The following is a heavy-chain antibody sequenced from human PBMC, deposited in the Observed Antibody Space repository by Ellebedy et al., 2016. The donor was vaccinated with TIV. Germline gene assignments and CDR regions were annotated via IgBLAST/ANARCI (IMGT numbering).Heavy chain of an antibody. J-gene: IGHJ4*02. CDR1: GGSIGTYH. Sequence: MPSETLSLTCSVSGGSIGTYHWSWIRRPPGKGLEWIGYIFYTGSTHYNPSLESRVTISLDTSKNQFSLKLKSVTAADTAVYYCAKGPDFFDYKFVSWGQGSLVTVSS. CDR2: IFYTGST. V-gene: IGHV4-59*01. CDR3: AKGPDFFDYKFVS. D-gene: IGHD3-9*01.